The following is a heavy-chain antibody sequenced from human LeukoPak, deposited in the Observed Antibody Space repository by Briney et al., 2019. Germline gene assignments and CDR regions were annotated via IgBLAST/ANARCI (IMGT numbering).Heavy chain of an antibody. CDR3: ARLVAVTGTVDYFDP. CDR1: GGSISGYH. CDR2: IYYKGIT. J-gene: IGHJ5*02. V-gene: IGHV4-59*08. Sequence: SETLSLTCVVSGGSISGYHWSWIRQPPGKGLEWIGYIYYKGITNYNPSLKSRVTIPLDTSKSQFSLNLSSMTAADTAIYYCARLVAVTGTVDYFDPWGQGAVVTVSS. D-gene: IGHD2-21*02.